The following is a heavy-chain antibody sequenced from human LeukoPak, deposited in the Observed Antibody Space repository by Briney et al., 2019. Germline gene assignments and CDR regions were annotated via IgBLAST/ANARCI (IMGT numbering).Heavy chain of an antibody. CDR2: INSDGSST. V-gene: IGHV3-74*01. D-gene: IGHD5-18*01. CDR1: GFTFSSYW. J-gene: IGHJ4*02. CDR3: ARETYSYGRPFDY. Sequence: GGSLRLSCAASGFTFSSYWMHWVRQAPGKGLVWVSRINSDGSSTSYADSVKGRFTISRDNAKNTLYLQMNSLRADDTAVYYYARETYSYGRPFDYWGQGTLVTVSS.